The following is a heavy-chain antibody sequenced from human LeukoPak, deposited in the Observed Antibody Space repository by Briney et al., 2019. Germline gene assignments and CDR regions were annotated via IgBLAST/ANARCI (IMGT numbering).Heavy chain of an antibody. CDR3: AKARGYCSGGSCYSNYFDY. J-gene: IGHJ4*02. CDR2: ISGSGGST. CDR1: GFTFSSYA. V-gene: IGHV3-23*01. D-gene: IGHD2-15*01. Sequence: GGSLRLSCAASGFTFSSYAMSWVRQAPGKGLEWVSAISGSGGSTYYADSVKGRFTISRDNSKNTLHLQMNSLRAEDTAVYYCAKARGYCSGGSCYSNYFDYWGQGTLVTVSS.